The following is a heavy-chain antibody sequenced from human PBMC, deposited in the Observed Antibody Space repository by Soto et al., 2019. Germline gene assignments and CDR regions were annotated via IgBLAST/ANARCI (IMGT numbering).Heavy chain of an antibody. J-gene: IGHJ6*02. V-gene: IGHV4-34*01. CDR3: AITVAGYYYYGMDV. D-gene: IGHD6-19*01. CDR2: INHSGST. CDR1: GGSFSGYY. Sequence: SETLSLTCAVYGGSFSGYYWSWIRQPPGKGLEWIGEINHSGSTNYNPSLKSRVTISVDTSKNQFSLKLSSVTAADTAVYYCAITVAGYYYYGMDVWGQGTTVTVSS.